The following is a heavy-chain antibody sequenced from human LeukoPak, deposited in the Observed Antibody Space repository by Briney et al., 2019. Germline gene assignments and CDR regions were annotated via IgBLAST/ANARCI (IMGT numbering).Heavy chain of an antibody. V-gene: IGHV3-66*01. CDR2: IYSGGTT. CDR1: GFTVSSNY. J-gene: IGHJ4*02. D-gene: IGHD1-1*01. CDR3: AKDWDWNHDY. Sequence: LTGGSLRLSCAASGFTVSSNYMSWVRQAPGKGLEWVSVIYSGGTTYYADSVKGRFTISRDNSKNTLYLQMNSLRAEDTAVYYCAKDWDWNHDYWGQGTLVTVSS.